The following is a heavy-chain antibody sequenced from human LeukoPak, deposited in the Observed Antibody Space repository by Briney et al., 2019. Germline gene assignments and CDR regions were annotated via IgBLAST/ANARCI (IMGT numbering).Heavy chain of an antibody. V-gene: IGHV3-48*01. J-gene: IGHJ4*02. D-gene: IGHD5-24*01. CDR2: ISITSSTI. Sequence: TGGSLRLSCAASGFTFSSYSMNWVRQAPGKGLEWVSYISITSSTIYYADSVEGRFTISRHNAKNSLYLQMNSLRAEDTAVYYCARDRDGLDYWGQGTLVTVSS. CDR3: ARDRDGLDY. CDR1: GFTFSSYS.